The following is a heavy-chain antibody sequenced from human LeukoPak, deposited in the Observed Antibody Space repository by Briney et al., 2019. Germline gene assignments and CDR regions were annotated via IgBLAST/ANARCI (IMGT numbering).Heavy chain of an antibody. CDR1: GFTVSSNY. CDR3: AIQLWFYYFDY. CDR2: IYSGGST. V-gene: IGHV3-53*01. D-gene: IGHD5-18*01. J-gene: IGHJ4*02. Sequence: GGSLRLSCAASGFTVSSNYMSWVRQAPGKGLEWVSVIYSGGSTYYADSVKGRFTISRDNSKNTLYLQMNSLRAEDTAVYYCAIQLWFYYFDYWGQGTLVTVSS.